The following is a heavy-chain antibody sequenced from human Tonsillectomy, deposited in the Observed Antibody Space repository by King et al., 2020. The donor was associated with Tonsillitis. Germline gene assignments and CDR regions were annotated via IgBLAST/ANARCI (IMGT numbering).Heavy chain of an antibody. CDR2: IYYSGST. CDR3: ARGGLRFLEWLSSYGMDV. J-gene: IGHJ6*02. D-gene: IGHD3-3*01. Sequence: VQLQESGPGLVKPSQTLSLTCAVSGGSISSGGYSWGWIRQPPGKGLEWIGYIYYSGSTYYNPSLKSRVTIYVDTSKNQFSLKLSSVTAADTAVYYCARGGLRFLEWLSSYGMDVWGQGTTVTVSS. V-gene: IGHV4-30-4*07. CDR1: GGSISSGGYS.